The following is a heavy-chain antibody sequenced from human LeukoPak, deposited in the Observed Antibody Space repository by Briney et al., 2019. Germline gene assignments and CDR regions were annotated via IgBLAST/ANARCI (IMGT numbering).Heavy chain of an antibody. CDR2: MNPNSGDT. D-gene: IGHD2-8*01. V-gene: IGHV1-8*03. CDR3: ARAPRNIVLMVYAIYNWFDP. CDR1: GYTFTNYD. Sequence: ASVKVSCKASGYTFTNYDINWVRQATGLGLEWMGWMNPNSGDTGFAQKFQGRVTITRNTSISTAYMELSSLRSGDTAVYYCARAPRNIVLMVYAIYNWFDPWGQGTLVTVSS. J-gene: IGHJ5*02.